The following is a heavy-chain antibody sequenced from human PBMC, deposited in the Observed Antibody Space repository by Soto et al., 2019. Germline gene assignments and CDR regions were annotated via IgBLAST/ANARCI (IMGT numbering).Heavy chain of an antibody. V-gene: IGHV3-23*01. D-gene: IGHD1-26*01. CDR2: ISGSGGST. J-gene: IGHJ4*02. Sequence: EVQLLESGGGLVQPGGSLRLSCAASGFTFSSYAMSWVRQAPGKGLEWVSAISGSGGSTYYADSVKGRFTISRDNSKKKLYLKMNSLRAEGTGVYYCAKEVLVGARTHEYWGQGTLVTVSS. CDR1: GFTFSSYA. CDR3: AKEVLVGARTHEY.